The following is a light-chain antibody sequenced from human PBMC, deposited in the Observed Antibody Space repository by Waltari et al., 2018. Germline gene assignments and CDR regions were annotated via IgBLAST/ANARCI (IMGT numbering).Light chain of an antibody. J-gene: IGLJ1*01. Sequence: QSALTQPASVSGSPGQSITISCSGTDSDVGAYDFVPWYQQHPGKAPPLIIYEVSNRPSGISNRFSAPKSGNTASLTISGLQAEDEADYYCSSYTTSSAPGVFGTGTRVTVL. V-gene: IGLV2-14*01. CDR3: SSYTTSSAPGV. CDR2: EVS. CDR1: DSDVGAYDF.